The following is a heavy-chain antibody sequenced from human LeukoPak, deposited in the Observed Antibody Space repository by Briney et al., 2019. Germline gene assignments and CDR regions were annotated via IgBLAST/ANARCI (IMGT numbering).Heavy chain of an antibody. J-gene: IGHJ4*02. CDR1: GGTFSSYA. CDR3: ARGGAYSGYDFDY. D-gene: IGHD5-12*01. Sequence: SVKVSCKASGGTFSSYAISWVRQAPGQGLEWMGGIIPIFGTANYAQKFQGRVTITADESTSTAYMELSSLRSEDTAVYYCARGGAYSGYDFDYWGQGTLVTVSS. CDR2: IIPIFGTA. V-gene: IGHV1-69*13.